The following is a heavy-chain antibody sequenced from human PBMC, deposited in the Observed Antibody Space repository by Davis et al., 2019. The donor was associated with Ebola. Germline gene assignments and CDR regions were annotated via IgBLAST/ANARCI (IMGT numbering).Heavy chain of an antibody. V-gene: IGHV4-59*12. CDR1: GGSISSYY. CDR2: IYYSGST. D-gene: IGHD6-19*01. J-gene: IGHJ4*02. CDR3: ARDDYSSGGQGDY. Sequence: PSETLSLTCTVSGGSISSYYWSWIRQPPGKGLEWIGYIYYSGSTYYNPSLKSRVTISVDTSKNQFSLKLSSVTAADTAVYYCARDDYSSGGQGDYWGQGTLVTVSS.